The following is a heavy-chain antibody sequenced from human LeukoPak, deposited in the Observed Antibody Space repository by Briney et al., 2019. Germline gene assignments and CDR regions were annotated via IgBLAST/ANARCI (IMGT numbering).Heavy chain of an antibody. J-gene: IGHJ5*02. V-gene: IGHV1-18*01. Sequence: ASVKVSCTASGYTFTSYGISWVRQAPGQGLEWMGWISAYNGNTNYAQKLQGRVTLTTDTSTSTAYMALRSLRSDDTAVYYCARVFGDYDNWFDPWGQGTLVTVSS. D-gene: IGHD4-17*01. CDR3: ARVFGDYDNWFDP. CDR1: GYTFTSYG. CDR2: ISAYNGNT.